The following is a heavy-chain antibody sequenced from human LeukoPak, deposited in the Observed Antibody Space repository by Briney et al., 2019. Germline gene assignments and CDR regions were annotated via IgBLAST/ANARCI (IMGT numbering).Heavy chain of an antibody. CDR3: AREPPASWSSGQRLDY. J-gene: IGHJ4*02. D-gene: IGHD3-22*01. CDR2: ISAYNGNT. V-gene: IGHV1-18*01. CDR1: GYTFTSYG. Sequence: ASVKVSCKASGYTFTSYGISWVRQAPGQGLEWMGWISAYNGNTNYAQKLQGRVTMTTDTSTSTAYMELRSLRSDDTAVYYCAREPPASWSSGQRLDYWGQGTLVTVSS.